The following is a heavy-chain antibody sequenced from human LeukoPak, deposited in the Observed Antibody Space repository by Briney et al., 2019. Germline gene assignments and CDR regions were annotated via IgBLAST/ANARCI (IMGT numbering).Heavy chain of an antibody. CDR1: GGSISSYY. V-gene: IGHV4-4*07. Sequence: SETLSLTCTVSGGSISSYYWSWIRQPAGKGLEWIGRIYTSGSTNYNPSLKSQVTMSVDTSKNQFSLKLSSVTAADTAVYYCARDRGSTRRYYYYGMDVWGQGTTVTVSS. D-gene: IGHD2-2*01. CDR3: ARDRGSTRRYYYYGMDV. J-gene: IGHJ6*02. CDR2: IYTSGST.